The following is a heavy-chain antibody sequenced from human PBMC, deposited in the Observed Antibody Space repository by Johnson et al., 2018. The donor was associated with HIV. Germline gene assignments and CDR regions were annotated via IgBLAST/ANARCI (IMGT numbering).Heavy chain of an antibody. J-gene: IGHJ3*02. CDR1: GFTFSSYA. CDR2: ISYDGSNQ. CDR3: ARAYSYGVFDI. V-gene: IGHV3-30-3*01. D-gene: IGHD5-18*01. Sequence: QVQLVESGGGVVQPGRSLRLSCAASGFTFSSYAMHWVRQAPGKGLEWVAVISYDGSNQYYADPVKGRFTISRDNSKNTLYLQMNSLRAEDTAVYYCARAYSYGVFDIWGQGTMVTVSS.